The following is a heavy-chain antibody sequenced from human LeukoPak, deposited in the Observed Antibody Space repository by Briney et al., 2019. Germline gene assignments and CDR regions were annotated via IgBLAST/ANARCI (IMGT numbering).Heavy chain of an antibody. V-gene: IGHV1-18*01. CDR2: ISAYNGNT. CDR3: ARRSSPWLLLPYY. D-gene: IGHD3-22*01. Sequence: ASVKVSCKASGYTFTSYGISWVRQAPGQGLEWMGWISAYNGNTNYAQKLQGRVTMTRDTSISTAYMELSRLRSDDTAVYYCARRSSPWLLLPYYWGQGTPVTVSS. CDR1: GYTFTSYG. J-gene: IGHJ4*02.